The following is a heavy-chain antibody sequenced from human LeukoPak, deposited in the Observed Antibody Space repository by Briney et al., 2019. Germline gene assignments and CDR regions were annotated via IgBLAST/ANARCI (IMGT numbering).Heavy chain of an antibody. J-gene: IGHJ4*02. D-gene: IGHD6-25*01. CDR1: GHTFTDSL. CDR3: ARDVSTSATWEIDY. V-gene: IGHV1-2*02. CDR2: NNLKSGGT. Sequence: SVKVSCKASGHTFTDSLLHWVRQAPGQGLEHMGWNNLKSGGTFYAQRFRARVTMTRDTSISTAYMDLSRLTSDDTAVYFCARDVSTSATWEIDYWGQGTLVTVSS.